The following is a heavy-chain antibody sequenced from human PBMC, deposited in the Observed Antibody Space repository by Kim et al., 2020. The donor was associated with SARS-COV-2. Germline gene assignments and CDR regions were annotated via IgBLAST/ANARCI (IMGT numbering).Heavy chain of an antibody. CDR3: TTPGYSSSWFRIYYYYYYGMDV. CDR2: IKSKTDGGTT. V-gene: IGHV3-15*01. D-gene: IGHD6-13*01. Sequence: GGSLRLSCAASGFTFSNAWMSWVRQAPGKGLEWVGRIKSKTDGGTTDYAAPVKGRFTISRDDSKNTLYLQMNSLKTEDTAVYYCTTPGYSSSWFRIYYYYYYGMDVWGQGTTVTVSS. CDR1: GFTFSNAW. J-gene: IGHJ6*02.